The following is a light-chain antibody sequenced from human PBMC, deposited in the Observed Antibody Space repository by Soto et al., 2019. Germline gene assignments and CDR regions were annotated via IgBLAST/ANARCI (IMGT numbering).Light chain of an antibody. CDR2: EVS. J-gene: IGLJ1*01. CDR3: SSYSISTAYL. V-gene: IGLV2-14*01. CDR1: SSDVGGYDY. Sequence: SLLTQPASVSGSPGQSITISCTGTSSDVGGYDYVSWYQLHPGKAPKLMVFEVSNRPSGVSYRFSGSKSGNTASLTISGLQAEDEADYFCSSYSISTAYLFGTGTKVTVL.